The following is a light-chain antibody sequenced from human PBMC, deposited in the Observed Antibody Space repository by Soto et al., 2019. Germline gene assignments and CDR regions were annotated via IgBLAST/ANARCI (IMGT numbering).Light chain of an antibody. V-gene: IGKV1-6*01. J-gene: IGKJ1*01. CDR2: GAS. Sequence: AVQMTQSPSSLSASVGDRVTITCRASQDIRNYLGWYQQKPGKAPKLLIYGASSLQSGVPSRFAGSGSGTDFTLTISSLQPEDSASYFCLQDHSYFWTFGQGTKVEVK. CDR3: LQDHSYFWT. CDR1: QDIRNY.